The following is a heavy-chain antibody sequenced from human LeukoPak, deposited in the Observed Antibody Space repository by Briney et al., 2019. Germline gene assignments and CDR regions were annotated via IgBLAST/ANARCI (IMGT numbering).Heavy chain of an antibody. J-gene: IGHJ4*02. CDR1: GYSFTSYW. CDR2: IYPGDSDT. Sequence: GESLKISCKGSGYSFTSYWIGWVRQMPGRGLEWMGIIYPGDSDTRYSPSFQGQVTISADKSISTAYLQWSSLKASDTAMYYCARQGEGDCSSTSCLVDYWGQGTLVTVSS. V-gene: IGHV5-51*01. CDR3: ARQGEGDCSSTSCLVDY. D-gene: IGHD2-2*01.